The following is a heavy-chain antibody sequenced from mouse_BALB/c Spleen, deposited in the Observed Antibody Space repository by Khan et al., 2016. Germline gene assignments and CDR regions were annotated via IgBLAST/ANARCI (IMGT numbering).Heavy chain of an antibody. CDR3: ARYDGSSYGRGMDY. CDR1: GDSITSGY. CDR2: ISYSGGT. J-gene: IGHJ4*01. Sequence: VQLKESGPSLVKPSQTLSLTCSVTGDSITSGYWNWIRKFPGNKLEYMGYISYSGGTYNNPSLKSRISITRDTSKNQYYLQLNSVTTEDTGTYYCARYDGSSYGRGMDYWGQGLSVTVSS. V-gene: IGHV3-8*02. D-gene: IGHD1-1*01.